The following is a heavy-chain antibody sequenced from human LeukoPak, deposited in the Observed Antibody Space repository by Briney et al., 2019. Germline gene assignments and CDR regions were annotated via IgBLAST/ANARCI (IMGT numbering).Heavy chain of an antibody. CDR1: GFTVSSNY. J-gene: IGHJ3*02. V-gene: IGHV3-53*04. CDR3: ASGGGELLSISRTPDAFDI. CDR2: IYSGGST. D-gene: IGHD3-10*01. Sequence: GGSLRLSCAASGFTVSSNYMSWVRQAPGKGLEWVSVIYSGGSTYYADSVKGRFTISRHNSKNTLYLQMNSLRAEDTAVYYCASGGGELLSISRTPDAFDIWSQGTMVTVSS.